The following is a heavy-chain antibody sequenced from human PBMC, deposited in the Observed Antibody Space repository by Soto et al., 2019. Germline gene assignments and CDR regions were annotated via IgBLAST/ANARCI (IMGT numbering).Heavy chain of an antibody. CDR1: GYLFTAYS. J-gene: IGHJ1*01. Sequence: ASVKVSCKASGYLFTAYSMHWVRLAPGQGLEWMGVVNPSGGSTKYAQNFQGRVTMTRDTSTTTIYMELISLRSDDTAIYYCAREENCSGGTCYSGYFHRWGQGTLVTVSS. CDR3: AREENCSGGTCYSGYFHR. V-gene: IGHV1-46*01. D-gene: IGHD2-15*01. CDR2: VNPSGGST.